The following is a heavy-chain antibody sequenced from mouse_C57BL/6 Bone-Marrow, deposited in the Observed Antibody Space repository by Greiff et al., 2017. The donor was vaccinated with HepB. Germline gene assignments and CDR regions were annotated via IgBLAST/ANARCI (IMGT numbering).Heavy chain of an antibody. CDR2: IWRGGST. CDR3: ARGPFDY. V-gene: IGHV2-2*01. J-gene: IGHJ2*01. CDR1: GFSFTSYG. Sequence: VQLQQSGPGLVQPSQSLSITCTVSGFSFTSYGVHWVRQSPGKGLEWLGVIWRGGSTDYNAAFISRLSISKDNSKSQVFFKMNSLQADDTAIYYCARGPFDYWGQGTTLTVSS.